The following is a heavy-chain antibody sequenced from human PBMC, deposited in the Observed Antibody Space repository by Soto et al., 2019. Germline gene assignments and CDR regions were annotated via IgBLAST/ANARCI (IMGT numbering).Heavy chain of an antibody. CDR1: GHLFNNHW. D-gene: IGHD2-21*02. J-gene: IGHJ5*02. V-gene: IGHV5-51*01. CDR2: IFTRDSET. CDR3: VRGYFYSGHGYDL. Sequence: GESLKISCKGPGHLFNNHWIGWVRQTPGKGLEWMGLIFTRDSETKTSPSFQGHVSFSVDNSINTVYLQWTSLKTTDTGIYFCVRGYFYSGHGYDLWCQGTLVTVYS.